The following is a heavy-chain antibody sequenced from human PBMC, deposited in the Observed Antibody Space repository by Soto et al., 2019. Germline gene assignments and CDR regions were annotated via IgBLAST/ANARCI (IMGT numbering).Heavy chain of an antibody. D-gene: IGHD5-12*01. CDR3: ARETVGTIDR. CDR1: GGSISSVGYY. V-gene: IGHV4-31*03. Sequence: QVQLQESGPGLVKPSQTLSLTCTVSGGSISSVGYYWSWIRQHPGKGLEWIGYIYNSGSTHYNPSLEGRLTMSVDTSKNQFSLKLSSVTVAETAVYFCARETVGTIDRWGQGTLVTVSS. J-gene: IGHJ5*02. CDR2: IYNSGST.